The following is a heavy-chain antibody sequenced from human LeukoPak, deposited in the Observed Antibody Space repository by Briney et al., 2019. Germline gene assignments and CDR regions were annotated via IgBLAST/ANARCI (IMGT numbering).Heavy chain of an antibody. D-gene: IGHD3-22*01. Sequence: ASVKVSCKASGYAFIRYGISWVRQAPGQGLEWMGWISGYNGHTKYAQKVQGRVTMTRDTSTSTVYMELSSLRSEDTAVYYCARVKSYYYDTSDKDAFDIWGQGTMVTVSS. CDR1: GYAFIRYG. V-gene: IGHV1-18*01. J-gene: IGHJ3*02. CDR2: ISGYNGHT. CDR3: ARVKSYYYDTSDKDAFDI.